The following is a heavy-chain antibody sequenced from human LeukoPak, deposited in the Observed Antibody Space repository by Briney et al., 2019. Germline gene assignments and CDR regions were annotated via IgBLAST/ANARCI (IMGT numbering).Heavy chain of an antibody. CDR1: KFTFSTSA. D-gene: IGHD3-9*01. CDR3: AKESQTYYDIMTGYPNYYFDY. J-gene: IGHJ4*02. CDR2: MSGSGANT. Sequence: PGGSLRLSCAASKFTFSTSAMSWVRQAPGKGLEWVSAMSGSGANTYYVDSVKGRFTISRDNSKNTLYLEMSSLRSDDTAVYYCAKESQTYYDIMTGYPNYYFDYWGQGTLVTVSP. V-gene: IGHV3-23*01.